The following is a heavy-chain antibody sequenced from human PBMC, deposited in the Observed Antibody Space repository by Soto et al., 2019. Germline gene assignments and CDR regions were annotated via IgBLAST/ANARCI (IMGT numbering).Heavy chain of an antibody. CDR1: GDSVSSNSAA. CDR3: ARDLGSSWYIIPYYYYGMDV. D-gene: IGHD6-13*01. V-gene: IGHV6-1*01. J-gene: IGHJ6*02. Sequence: SRNLSLTCAISGDSVSSNSAAWNWIRQAPSRGLEWLGRTYYRSKWYNDYAVSVKSRITINPDTSKNQFSLQLNSVTPEDTAVYYCARDLGSSWYIIPYYYYGMDVWGQGTTVTVAS. CDR2: TYYRSKWYN.